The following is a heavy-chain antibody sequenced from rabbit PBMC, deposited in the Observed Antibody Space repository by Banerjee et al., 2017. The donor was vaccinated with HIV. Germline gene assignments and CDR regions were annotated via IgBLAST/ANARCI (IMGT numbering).Heavy chain of an antibody. CDR2: IDPVFGST. CDR1: GFDFSSYY. CDR3: ARVEYASSSGYYNL. D-gene: IGHD1-1*01. V-gene: IGHV1S7*01. Sequence: QLKESGGGLVQPGGSLKLSRKASGFDFSSYYMSWVRQAPGKGLEWIGYIDPVFGSTYYASWVNGRFTISSHNAQNTLYLQLNSLTAADTATYFCARVEYASSSGYYNLWGPGTLVTVS. J-gene: IGHJ4*01.